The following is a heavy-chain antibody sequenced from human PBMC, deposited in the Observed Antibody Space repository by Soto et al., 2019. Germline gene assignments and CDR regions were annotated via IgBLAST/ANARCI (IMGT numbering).Heavy chain of an antibody. J-gene: IGHJ4*02. CDR2: ISYDGNNK. CDR1: GFLLSNSP. CDR3: AREVASYDRSGFFDY. Sequence: GGSQSLSWSVSGFLLSNSPFHCIRQAPGKGLEWVALISYDGNNKYYADSVKGRFTISRDNSKNTLYLQMHSLRADDTAVYYCAREVASYDRSGFFDYWRQGDLVTV. D-gene: IGHD3-22*01. V-gene: IGHV3-30-3*01.